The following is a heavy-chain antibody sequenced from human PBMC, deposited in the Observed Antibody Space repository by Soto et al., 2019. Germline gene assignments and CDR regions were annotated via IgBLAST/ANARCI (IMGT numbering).Heavy chain of an antibody. CDR3: ARSPPAVPGRYSFDF. V-gene: IGHV3-33*01. J-gene: IGHJ4*02. Sequence: QVQLVESGGGVVQPGRSLRLSCAASGFAFSTYGMHWVRQTPGKGLEWVALIWYDGSNKYYADSVKGRFAISRDNSKKSLYLAMHSLRAEVTDVYFCARSPPAVPGRYSFDFWGPGTVVTVSS. CDR2: IWYDGSNK. D-gene: IGHD2-2*01. CDR1: GFAFSTYG.